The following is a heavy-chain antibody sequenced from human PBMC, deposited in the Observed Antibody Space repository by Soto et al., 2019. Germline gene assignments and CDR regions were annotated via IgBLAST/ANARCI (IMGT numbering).Heavy chain of an antibody. J-gene: IGHJ6*01. Sequence: PSETLSLTCTVSGGSISSDYWSWVRQPPGKGLEWIGYIYLSGSTNYNPSLESRVTISLDASKKQFSLKLSSVPAADTAVYYCARRSTSFGVVTIYVWGQGNTVTVSS. CDR2: IYLSGST. CDR3: ARRSTSFGVVTIYV. CDR1: GGSISSDY. D-gene: IGHD3-3*01. V-gene: IGHV4-59*12.